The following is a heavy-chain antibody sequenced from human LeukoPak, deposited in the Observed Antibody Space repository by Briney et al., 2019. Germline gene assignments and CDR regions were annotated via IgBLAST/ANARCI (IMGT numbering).Heavy chain of an antibody. J-gene: IGHJ4*02. CDR2: ISDSGGST. D-gene: IGHD3-16*02. CDR3: AKVNRLNSDYVWGSYRYWSYFDY. Sequence: PGGSLRLSCAVSGITLSNYGMSWVRQAPGKGLEWVAGISDSGGSTNYADSVKGRFTISRDNSKNTLYLQMNSLRAEDTAVYYCAKVNRLNSDYVWGSYRYWSYFDYWGQGTLVTVSS. V-gene: IGHV3-23*01. CDR1: GITLSNYG.